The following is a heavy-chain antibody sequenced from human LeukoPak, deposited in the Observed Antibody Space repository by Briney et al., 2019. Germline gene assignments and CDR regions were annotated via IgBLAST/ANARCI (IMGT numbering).Heavy chain of an antibody. CDR3: ARGVVVPAAIPFTYFDY. CDR2: IYTSGST. D-gene: IGHD2-2*02. V-gene: IGHV4-61*02. J-gene: IGHJ4*02. Sequence: SETLSLTCTVSGGSISSGSYYWSWSRQPAGKGLEWIGRIYTSGSTNYNPSLKSRVTISVDTSKNQFSLKLSSVTAADTAVYYCARGVVVPAAIPFTYFDYWGQGTLVTVSS. CDR1: GGSISSGSYY.